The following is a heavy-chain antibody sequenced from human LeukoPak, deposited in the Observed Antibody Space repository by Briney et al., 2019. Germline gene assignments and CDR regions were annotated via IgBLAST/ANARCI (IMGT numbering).Heavy chain of an antibody. Sequence: GGSLRLSCAASGFTFSSYSMNWVRQAPGKGLEWVAFIRYDGSNKYYADSVKGRFTISRDNSKNTLYLQMNSLRAEDTAVYYCAKDPRTGERWYFDYWGQGTLVTVSS. CDR1: GFTFSSYS. D-gene: IGHD7-27*01. CDR2: IRYDGSNK. J-gene: IGHJ4*02. CDR3: AKDPRTGERWYFDY. V-gene: IGHV3-30*02.